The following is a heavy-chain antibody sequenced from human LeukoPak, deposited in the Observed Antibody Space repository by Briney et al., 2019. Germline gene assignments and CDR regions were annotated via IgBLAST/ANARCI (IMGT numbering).Heavy chain of an antibody. J-gene: IGHJ6*03. CDR3: ARVGSYYYYMDV. D-gene: IGHD3-16*01. CDR1: GFTFSSYS. CDR2: ISSTSSYI. V-gene: IGHV3-21*01. Sequence: GGSLRLSCAASGFTFSSYSINWVRQAPGKGLEWISSISSTSSYIFYADSVKGRFTISRDNAKNSLYLQVNSLRAEDTAVYYCARVGSYYYYMDVWGKGTTVTVS.